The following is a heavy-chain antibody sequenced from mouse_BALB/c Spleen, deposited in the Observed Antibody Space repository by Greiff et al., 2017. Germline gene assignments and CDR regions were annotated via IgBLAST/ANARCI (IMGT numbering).Heavy chain of an antibody. Sequence: EVQLQQSGAELVKPGASVKLSCTASGFNLKDTYMHWVKQRPEQGLEWIGRIDPAHGNTKYDPKFQGKATIPADTSSNTAYLQLSSLTSEDTAVYYCASLLRRADWGQGTLVTVSA. D-gene: IGHD1-2*01. CDR3: ASLLRRAD. CDR2: IDPAHGNT. CDR1: GFNLKDTY. V-gene: IGHV14-3*02. J-gene: IGHJ3*01.